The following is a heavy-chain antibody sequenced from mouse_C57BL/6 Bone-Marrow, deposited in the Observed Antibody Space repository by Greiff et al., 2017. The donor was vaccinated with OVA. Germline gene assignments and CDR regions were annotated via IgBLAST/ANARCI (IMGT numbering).Heavy chain of an antibody. CDR1: GYTFTDYY. CDR2: INPYNGGT. Sequence: EVQLVESGPVLVKPGASVKMSCKASGYTFTDYYMNWVKQSHGKSLEWIGVINPYNGGTSYNQKFKGKATLTVDKSSSTAYMELNSLTSEDSAVYYCAREVILYYFDYWGQGTTLTVSS. CDR3: AREVILYYFDY. J-gene: IGHJ2*01. V-gene: IGHV1-19*01. D-gene: IGHD2-13*01.